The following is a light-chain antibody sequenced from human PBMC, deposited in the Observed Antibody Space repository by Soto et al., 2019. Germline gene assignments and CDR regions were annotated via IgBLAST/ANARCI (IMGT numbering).Light chain of an antibody. CDR2: GAS. V-gene: IGKV3D-15*01. CDR3: QQYNNWPPLT. Sequence: EIVMTQSPATLSVSPGERATLSCRASQTVNSNLAWYQKKPGQAPRLLIYGASTRAPGIPARFSGSGSGTEFTLTISSLQSEDFPVYYCQQYNNWPPLTFGGGTKVDIK. J-gene: IGKJ4*01. CDR1: QTVNSN.